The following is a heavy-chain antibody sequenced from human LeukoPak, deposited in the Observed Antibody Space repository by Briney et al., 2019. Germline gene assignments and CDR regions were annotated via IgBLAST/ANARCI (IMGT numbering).Heavy chain of an antibody. D-gene: IGHD2-15*01. CDR1: GFTFSSYS. Sequence: GGSLRLSCAVSGFTFSSYSMSWVRQAPGKGLEWVSSISSSGTYKYYADSVKGRFTISRDNAKNSLYLQMNSLRAEDTAVYYCARDYCSGGSCIGYWGQGTLVTVSS. J-gene: IGHJ4*02. CDR3: ARDYCSGGSCIGY. CDR2: ISSSGTYK. V-gene: IGHV3-21*01.